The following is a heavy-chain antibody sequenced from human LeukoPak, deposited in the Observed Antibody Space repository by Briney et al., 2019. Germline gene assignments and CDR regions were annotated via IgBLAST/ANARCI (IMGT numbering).Heavy chain of an antibody. Sequence: GGSLRLSCAASGLTFSSYSMDWVRQAPAKGLEWVSHISSSSSTRKYADSVKGRFTISRDNAKNSLFLQMNSLRAEDTAVYYCARGVVVPAWGQGTLVTVSS. D-gene: IGHD2-2*01. CDR3: ARGVVVPA. CDR2: ISSSSSTR. V-gene: IGHV3-48*04. CDR1: GLTFSSYS. J-gene: IGHJ5*02.